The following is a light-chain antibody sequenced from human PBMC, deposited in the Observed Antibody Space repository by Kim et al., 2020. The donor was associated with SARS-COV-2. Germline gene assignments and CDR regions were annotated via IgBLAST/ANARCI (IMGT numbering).Light chain of an antibody. CDR3: QQYNTYPWT. CDR1: QGIAKY. CDR2: AAS. J-gene: IGKJ1*01. V-gene: IGKV1-16*01. Sequence: ASVGDRVTMTCRASQGIAKYLAWFQQKPGKAPRSLIYAASTLQGGVPSRFSGSGSRTDFTLTINSLQPEDVGTYYCQQYNTYPWTFGQGTKVDIK.